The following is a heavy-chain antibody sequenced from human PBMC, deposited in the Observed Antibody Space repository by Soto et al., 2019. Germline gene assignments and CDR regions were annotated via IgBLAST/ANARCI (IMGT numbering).Heavy chain of an antibody. CDR2: INAGNGNT. J-gene: IGHJ4*02. Sequence: QVQVVQSGAEVKKPGASVKVSCKASGYTFTSYAMHWVRQAPGQRLEWMGWINAGNGNTKYSQKFQGRVTITRDTSASTAYMELSSLGSEDTAVYYCARASGYYFYDYWGQGTLVTVSS. V-gene: IGHV1-3*01. D-gene: IGHD3-3*01. CDR3: ARASGYYFYDY. CDR1: GYTFTSYA.